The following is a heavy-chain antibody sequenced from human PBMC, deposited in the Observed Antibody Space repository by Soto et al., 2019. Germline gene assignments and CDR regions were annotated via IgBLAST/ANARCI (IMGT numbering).Heavy chain of an antibody. D-gene: IGHD6-13*01. CDR1: GFSFTSSG. Sequence: GASVKVSCKASGFSFTSSGFNWVRQAPGQRLEWMGWINAANGDTKYSPKFQGRVTITRDTSASTAYMELSSLRSEDTAVYYCVRRHVSATGIDWFDPWGQGTLVTVSS. J-gene: IGHJ5*02. CDR2: INAANGDT. V-gene: IGHV1-3*01. CDR3: VRRHVSATGIDWFDP.